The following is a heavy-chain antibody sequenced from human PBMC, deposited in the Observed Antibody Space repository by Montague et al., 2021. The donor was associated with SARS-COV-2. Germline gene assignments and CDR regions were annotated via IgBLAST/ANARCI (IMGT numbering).Heavy chain of an antibody. Sequence: SETLSLTCTVSGGSISSSSYYWGWIRQPPGKGLEWIGSIYYTGSTYYNPSLKSRVTISVDTSKNQFSLKLSSVTAADTAVYHCARDTRIAMLVVVTRYGLDVWGQGTTVTVSS. CDR1: GGSISSSSYY. D-gene: IGHD3-22*01. J-gene: IGHJ6*02. V-gene: IGHV4-39*07. CDR2: IYYTGST. CDR3: ARDTRIAMLVVVTRYGLDV.